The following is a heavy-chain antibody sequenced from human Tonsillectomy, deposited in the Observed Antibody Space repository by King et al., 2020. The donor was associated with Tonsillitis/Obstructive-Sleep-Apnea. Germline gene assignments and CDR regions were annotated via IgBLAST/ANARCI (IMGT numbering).Heavy chain of an antibody. CDR3: AKDEMQLCRSTSCYLIDY. CDR2: ISYDGSNK. D-gene: IGHD2-2*01. CDR1: GFTFNMYG. V-gene: IGHV3-30*18. J-gene: IGHJ4*02. Sequence: VQLVESGGGVVQPGRSLRLSCAASGFTFNMYGMHWVRQAPGKGLEWLAVISYDGSNKYYADSVKGRFTISRDNSKSTLDLLLNSLRTEDTAVYYCAKDEMQLCRSTSCYLIDYWGQGTLVTVSS.